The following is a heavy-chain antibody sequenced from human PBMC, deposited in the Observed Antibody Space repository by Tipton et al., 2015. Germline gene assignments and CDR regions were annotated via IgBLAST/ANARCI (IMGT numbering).Heavy chain of an antibody. J-gene: IGHJ5*02. Sequence: TLSLTCTVSGDSISSGGYYWSWIRQHPGKGLEWIGYIYYTGRSDYKPSLKSRVTISVDTSKNQFSLKLTSATAADTAIYYCARESKVWGDRNWFDPWGHGILVTVSS. CDR2: IYYTGRS. CDR3: ARESKVWGDRNWFDP. V-gene: IGHV4-31*03. CDR1: GDSISSGGYY. D-gene: IGHD3-16*01.